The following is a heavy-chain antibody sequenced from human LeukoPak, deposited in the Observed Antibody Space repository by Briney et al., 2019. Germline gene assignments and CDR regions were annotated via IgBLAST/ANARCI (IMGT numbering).Heavy chain of an antibody. Sequence: GASVKVSCKASGYTFTSYYMHWVRQAPGQGLEWMGIINPSGGSTSYAQKFQGRVTMTRDASTSTVYMELSSLRSGDTAVYYCARGGNYDFWSGYSSDYYYYYMDVWGKGTTVTVSS. CDR1: GYTFTSYY. V-gene: IGHV1-46*03. CDR3: ARGGNYDFWSGYSSDYYYYYMDV. D-gene: IGHD3-3*01. J-gene: IGHJ6*03. CDR2: INPSGGST.